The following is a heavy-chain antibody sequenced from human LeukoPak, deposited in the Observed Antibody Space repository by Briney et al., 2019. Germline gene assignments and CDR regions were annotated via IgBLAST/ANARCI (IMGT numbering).Heavy chain of an antibody. CDR3: ARDLKGLYYFDY. Sequence: GGSLRLSCAASGFTVSSNYMSWVRQVPGKGLVWVSRTNTDGSITAYADSVKGRFTISRENAKSTLYLQMNSLRAEDTAVYYCARDLKGLYYFDYWGQGTLVTVSS. CDR1: GFTVSSNY. V-gene: IGHV3-74*01. CDR2: TNTDGSIT. J-gene: IGHJ4*02.